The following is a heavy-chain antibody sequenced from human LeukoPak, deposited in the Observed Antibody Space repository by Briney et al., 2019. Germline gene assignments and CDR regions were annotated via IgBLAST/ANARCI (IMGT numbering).Heavy chain of an antibody. CDR2: ISGSGGST. J-gene: IGHJ3*02. V-gene: IGHV3-23*01. D-gene: IGHD3-3*01. Sequence: TGGSLRLSCTVSGFTVSSNSMSWVRQAPGKGLEWVSAISGSGGSTYYADSVKGRFTISRDNSKNTLYLQMNSLRAEDTAVYYCAKRYYDFWSGSNDAFDIWGQGTMVTVSS. CDR3: AKRYYDFWSGSNDAFDI. CDR1: GFTVSSNS.